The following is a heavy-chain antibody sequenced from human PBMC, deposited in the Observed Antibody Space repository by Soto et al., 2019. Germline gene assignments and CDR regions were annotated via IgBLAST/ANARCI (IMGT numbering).Heavy chain of an antibody. V-gene: IGHV3-21*01. J-gene: IGHJ6*02. CDR3: ARSIAAAGRYGMDV. CDR1: GFTFSSYS. Sequence: PGGSLRLSCAASGFTFSSYSMNWVHQAPGKGLEWVSSISSSSSYIYYADSVKGRFTISRDNAKNSLYLQMNSLRAEDTAVYYCARSIAAAGRYGMDVWGQGTTVTVSS. D-gene: IGHD6-13*01. CDR2: ISSSSSYI.